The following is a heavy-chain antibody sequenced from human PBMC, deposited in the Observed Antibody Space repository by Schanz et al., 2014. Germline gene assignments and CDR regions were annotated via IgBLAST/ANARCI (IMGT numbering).Heavy chain of an antibody. D-gene: IGHD3-10*01. J-gene: IGHJ6*02. CDR1: GFTFSSYT. CDR2: ISSYSTI. Sequence: EVQLVESGGGLVKPGDSLRLSCAASGFTFSSYTMKWVRQAPGKGLEWISYISSYSTIHYADSVKGRFTISRDNSKNTLHLQMNSLRAEDTAIYYCSRGGGMDVWGQGTTVTVSS. CDR3: SRGGGMDV. V-gene: IGHV3-21*05.